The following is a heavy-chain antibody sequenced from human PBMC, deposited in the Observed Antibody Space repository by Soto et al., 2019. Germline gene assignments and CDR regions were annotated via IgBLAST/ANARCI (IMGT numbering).Heavy chain of an antibody. Sequence: GASVKVSCKASGYTFTSYAMHWVRQAPGQRLEWLGWINAGNGNTKYSQKFQGRVTITRDTSASTAYMELSSLRSEDTAVYYCARDGYCSGGSCYSVPVFDYWGQGTLVTVSS. CDR2: INAGNGNT. J-gene: IGHJ4*02. V-gene: IGHV1-3*01. D-gene: IGHD2-15*01. CDR3: ARDGYCSGGSCYSVPVFDY. CDR1: GYTFTSYA.